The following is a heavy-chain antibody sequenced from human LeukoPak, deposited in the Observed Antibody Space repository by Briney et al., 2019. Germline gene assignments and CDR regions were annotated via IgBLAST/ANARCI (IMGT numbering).Heavy chain of an antibody. CDR1: GGCISPYF. V-gene: IGHV4-59*01. Sequence: SETLSLTCTVSGGCISPYFWSWIRQPPGKGLECIGYVSYSGSTNYNSSLQSRVTISVDTSKLQFSLNLSSVAAADTAVYYCARAPSMILPYYFDYWGQGILVTVSS. D-gene: IGHD5/OR15-5a*01. CDR2: VSYSGST. CDR3: ARAPSMILPYYFDY. J-gene: IGHJ4*02.